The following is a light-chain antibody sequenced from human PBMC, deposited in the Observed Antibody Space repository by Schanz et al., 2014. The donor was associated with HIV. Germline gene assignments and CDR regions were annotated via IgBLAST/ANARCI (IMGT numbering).Light chain of an antibody. CDR1: SSNVGAGYE. J-gene: IGLJ1*01. CDR3: QSFDSSLSGYV. Sequence: QSVLTQPPSVSAAPGQRVTISCTGSSSNVGAGYEIFWYQQLPGTAPKLLIYRPSGVPDRFSASKSGTSGTLAITGLRADDEADYYCQSFDSSLSGYVFGTGTKLTVL. V-gene: IGLV1-40*01.